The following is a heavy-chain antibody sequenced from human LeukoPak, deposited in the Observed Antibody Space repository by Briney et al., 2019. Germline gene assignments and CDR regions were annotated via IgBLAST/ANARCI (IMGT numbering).Heavy chain of an antibody. CDR3: ARDLEVVAAVLDY. Sequence: GGSLRLSCAASGFTFSSYSMNWVRQAPGKGLEWVSSISSSSSYIYYADSVKGRFTVSRDNAKNSLYLQMNSLRAEDTAVYYCARDLEVVAAVLDYWGQGTLVTVSS. CDR2: ISSSSSYI. D-gene: IGHD2-15*01. CDR1: GFTFSSYS. V-gene: IGHV3-21*01. J-gene: IGHJ4*02.